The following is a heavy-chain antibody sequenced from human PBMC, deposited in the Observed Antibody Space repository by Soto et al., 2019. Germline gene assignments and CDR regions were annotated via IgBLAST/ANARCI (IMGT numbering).Heavy chain of an antibody. CDR3: TRARIDY. V-gene: IGHV3-7*01. Sequence: EVQLVESGGGLVQPGGSLRVSCAASGFTFSTYWMTWVRQAPGKGLEWVANIKQDGSEKYYADSVKGRCIISRDNAKNQLNRQMDNQRAEDTAVYYCTRARIDYWGQGTLVIVSS. J-gene: IGHJ4*02. CDR2: IKQDGSEK. CDR1: GFTFSTYW.